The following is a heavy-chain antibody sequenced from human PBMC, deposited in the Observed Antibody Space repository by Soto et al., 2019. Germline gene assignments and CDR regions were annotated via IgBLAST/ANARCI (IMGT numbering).Heavy chain of an antibody. V-gene: IGHV5-51*01. CDR3: ARVLLWFGELKEGLNWCDP. CDR1: GYSFTTYW. CDR2: IHPRDSDT. D-gene: IGHD3-10*01. J-gene: IGHJ5*02. Sequence: PGESLKISCKASGYSFTTYWIGWVRQMPGKGLEWMGIIHPRDSDTAYSQSFQGQVTISADTSISTAYLQWNSLRASDTAIYYCARVLLWFGELKEGLNWCDPWGQGXLVTVPS.